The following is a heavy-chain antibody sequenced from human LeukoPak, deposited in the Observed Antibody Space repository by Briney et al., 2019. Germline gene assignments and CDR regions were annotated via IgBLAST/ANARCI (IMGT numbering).Heavy chain of an antibody. CDR1: GFTFSSYS. J-gene: IGHJ4*02. D-gene: IGHD4-17*01. Sequence: GGSLRLSCAASGFTFSSYSMNWVRQAPGKGLEWVSSISSSSSYIYYADSVKGRFTISRDNAKNSLCLQMNSLRAEDTAVYYCARGRDYGDYDYWGQGTLVTVSS. CDR2: ISSSSSYI. V-gene: IGHV3-21*01. CDR3: ARGRDYGDYDY.